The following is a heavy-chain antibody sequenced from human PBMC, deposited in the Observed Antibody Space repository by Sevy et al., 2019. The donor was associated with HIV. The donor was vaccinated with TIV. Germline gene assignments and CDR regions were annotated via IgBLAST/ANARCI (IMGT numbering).Heavy chain of an antibody. CDR1: GFTFSNYA. V-gene: IGHV3-23*01. Sequence: GGSLRLSCAASGFTFSNYAMTWVRQASGKGLEWVSTISGGGTITYYADSVKGRFTVSRDNFKNTLYLQMNSLRVDDTAVNYSAKLPRFPAIGLYSLDVWGHGTTVTVP. J-gene: IGHJ6*02. CDR2: ISGGGTIT. CDR3: AKLPRFPAIGLYSLDV. D-gene: IGHD3-16*01.